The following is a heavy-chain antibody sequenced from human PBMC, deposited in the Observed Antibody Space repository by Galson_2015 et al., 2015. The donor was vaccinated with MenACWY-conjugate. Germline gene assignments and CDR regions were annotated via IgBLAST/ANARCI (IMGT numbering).Heavy chain of an antibody. CDR1: GFTFSSYG. D-gene: IGHD3-3*02. Sequence: SLKLSCAASGFTFSSYGMNWVRQAPGKGLEWVSYISSSSSTIYYADSVKGRFTISRDNSKNSRYLQMNSLRYEDTAVYYCALGLAFSNWGQGTLVTVSS. CDR3: ALGLAFSN. J-gene: IGHJ4*02. CDR2: ISSSSSTI. V-gene: IGHV3-48*02.